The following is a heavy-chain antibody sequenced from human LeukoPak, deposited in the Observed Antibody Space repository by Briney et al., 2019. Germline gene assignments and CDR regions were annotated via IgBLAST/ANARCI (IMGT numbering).Heavy chain of an antibody. CDR3: ARERYSYGYDY. D-gene: IGHD5-18*01. J-gene: IGHJ4*02. CDR2: ISWNSGSI. CDR1: GFSFDDYA. Sequence: GGSLRLSCAASGFSFDDYAMHWVRQVPGKGLEWVSGISWNSGSIGYADSVKGRFTISRDNAKNSLYLQMNSLRAEDTAVYYCARERYSYGYDYWGQGTLVTVSS. V-gene: IGHV3-9*01.